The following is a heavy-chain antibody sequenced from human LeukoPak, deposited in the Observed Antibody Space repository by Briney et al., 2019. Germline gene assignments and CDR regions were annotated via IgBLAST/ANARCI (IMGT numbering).Heavy chain of an antibody. CDR3: ARGSRTIVTTKFARGHYMDV. D-gene: IGHD5-12*01. CDR2: ITSSSSYI. CDR1: GFTFSTYS. J-gene: IGHJ6*03. V-gene: IGHV3-21*01. Sequence: GGSLRLSCAASGFTFSTYSMTWVRQAPGKGLEWVSSITSSSSYIYYADSVKGRFTISRDNAKSSLYLQMNSLRAEDTAVYYSARGSRTIVTTKFARGHYMDVWGKGTTVTVSS.